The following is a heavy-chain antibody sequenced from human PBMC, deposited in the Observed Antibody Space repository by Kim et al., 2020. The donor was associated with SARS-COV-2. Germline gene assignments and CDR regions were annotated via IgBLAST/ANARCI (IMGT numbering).Heavy chain of an antibody. Sequence: SETLSLTCTVTGGSISRYYWHWMRQPPGKGLEWTGYIYNSGSTNNNPSLKSRVTMSVDTSRNQFSLRLTSVTAADTAVYYCARSPSHDYGGQDWYFDLWGRGTLLTVSA. CDR3: ARSPSHDYGGQDWYFDL. V-gene: IGHV4-59*01. CDR1: GGSISRYY. D-gene: IGHD4-17*01. CDR2: IYNSGST. J-gene: IGHJ2*01.